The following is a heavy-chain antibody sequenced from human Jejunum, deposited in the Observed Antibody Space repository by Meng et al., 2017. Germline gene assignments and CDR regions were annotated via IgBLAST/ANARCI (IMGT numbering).Heavy chain of an antibody. J-gene: IGHJ4*02. CDR3: AREVYLDTAMIIDS. Sequence: QVQVQQWGAGLLKPSETLSLTCAFQGGSFSTYDWSWIRQPPGKGLEYIGYIYYDGNTNYSPSLKSRVSISIDTSKNQFSLRLNSVTAADTAVYYCAREVYLDTAMIIDSWGPGTLVTVSS. CDR1: GGSFSTYD. V-gene: IGHV4-34*01. D-gene: IGHD5-18*01. CDR2: IYYDGNT.